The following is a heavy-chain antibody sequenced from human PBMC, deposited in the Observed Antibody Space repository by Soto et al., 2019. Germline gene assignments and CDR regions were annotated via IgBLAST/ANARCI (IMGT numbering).Heavy chain of an antibody. D-gene: IGHD3-10*01. CDR1: GYTFNSYG. Sequence: QVQLVQSGVEVKKPGASVKVSCKASGYTFNSYGISWVRQAPGQLLDWLGWISTYNGNTKYAQKLQGRVTMTTVTPTNIAYMELRSLRSDVTAVYYCARSGRPGYYSFNMDVWGQGTTVTVSS. CDR2: ISTYNGNT. CDR3: ARSGRPGYYSFNMDV. V-gene: IGHV1-18*01. J-gene: IGHJ6*02.